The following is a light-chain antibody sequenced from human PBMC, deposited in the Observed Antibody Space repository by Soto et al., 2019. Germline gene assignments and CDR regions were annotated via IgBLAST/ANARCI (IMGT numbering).Light chain of an antibody. CDR3: QQYGSSPPIT. J-gene: IGKJ5*01. V-gene: IGKV3-20*01. CDR1: QSVSSSY. CDR2: GAS. Sequence: EIVTTQSPATLPVSPGERATLSCRASQSVSSSYLAWYQQKPGQAPRLLIYGASSRATGIPDRFSGSGSGTDFTLTISRLEPEDFAVYYCQQYGSSPPITLGQGTLLEIK.